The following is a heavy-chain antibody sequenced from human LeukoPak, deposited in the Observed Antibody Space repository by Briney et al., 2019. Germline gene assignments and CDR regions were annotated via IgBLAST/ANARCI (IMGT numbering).Heavy chain of an antibody. J-gene: IGHJ4*02. Sequence: ASVKVSCKASGYTFTGYYVHWVRQAPGQGLEWMGWINPNSGGTNYAQKFQGRVTMTRDTSISTAYMELSRLRSDDTAVYYCARTSGGGYDIDYWGQGTLVTVSS. V-gene: IGHV1-2*02. D-gene: IGHD5-12*01. CDR3: ARTSGGGYDIDY. CDR2: INPNSGGT. CDR1: GYTFTGYY.